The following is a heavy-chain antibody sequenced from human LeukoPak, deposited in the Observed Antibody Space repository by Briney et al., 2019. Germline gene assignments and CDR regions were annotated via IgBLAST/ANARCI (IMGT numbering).Heavy chain of an antibody. V-gene: IGHV3-11*04. Sequence: GGSLRLSCAASAFTFSDYYMSWIRQAPGKGLEWVSYISSSGSTIYYADSVKGRFTISRDNAKNSLYLQMNSLRAEDTAVYYCARDPKHYHYYFYMDVWGKGTTVTVSS. CDR2: ISSSGSTI. J-gene: IGHJ6*03. CDR1: AFTFSDYY. CDR3: ARDPKHYHYYFYMDV.